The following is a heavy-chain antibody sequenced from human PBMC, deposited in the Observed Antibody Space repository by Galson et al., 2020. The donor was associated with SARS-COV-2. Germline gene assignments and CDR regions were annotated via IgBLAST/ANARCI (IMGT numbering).Heavy chain of an antibody. CDR2: ITGSGETT. V-gene: IGHV3-23*01. CDR1: GFTFSKYA. CDR3: AKEAWVEGLLSPIDL. Sequence: PGGSLRLSCAASGFTFSKYAMNWVRQAPGKGLEWVSAITGSGETTYYADSVKGRFTVPRDNSQNTLYLQMHSLRAEDTAVYYCAKEAWVEGLLSPIDLWGQGALVTVS. D-gene: IGHD2-21*01. J-gene: IGHJ5*02.